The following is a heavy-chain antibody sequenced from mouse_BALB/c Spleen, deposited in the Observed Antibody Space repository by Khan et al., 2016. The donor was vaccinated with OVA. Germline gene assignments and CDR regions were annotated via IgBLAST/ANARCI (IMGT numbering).Heavy chain of an antibody. CDR3: ARSNYYGSSLYAMDY. CDR1: GYTFTSYW. J-gene: IGHJ4*01. V-gene: IGHV1S41*01. D-gene: IGHD1-1*01. Sequence: DLVKPGASVKLSCKASGYTFTSYWINWIKQRPGQGLEWIGHIAPGSGSTYYNEMFRGKAPLTVDTSSSTAYIQLSSLSSEDSAVYFCARSNYYGSSLYAMDYWGQGTSVTVSS. CDR2: IAPGSGST.